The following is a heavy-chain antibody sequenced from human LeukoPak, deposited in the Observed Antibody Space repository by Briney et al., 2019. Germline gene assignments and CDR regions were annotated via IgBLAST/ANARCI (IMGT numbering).Heavy chain of an antibody. CDR3: ARDLSSWLGGPFDY. CDR1: GFTFSSYW. D-gene: IGHD2-15*01. V-gene: IGHV3-7*01. J-gene: IGHJ4*02. Sequence: GGSLRLSCAASGFTFSSYWMSWVRQPPGKGLEWVANINQDGSDKYYVESVKGRFTISRDNAKNSLYLQMNSLRAEDTAVYYCARDLSSWLGGPFDYWGQGILVTVSS. CDR2: INQDGSDK.